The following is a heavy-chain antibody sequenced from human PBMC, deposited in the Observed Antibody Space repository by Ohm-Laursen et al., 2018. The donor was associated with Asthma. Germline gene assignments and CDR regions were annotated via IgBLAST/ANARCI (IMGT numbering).Heavy chain of an antibody. D-gene: IGHD2-15*01. V-gene: IGHV3-30-3*01. CDR2: ISNDESST. Sequence: SLRLSCAASGFPSSRYAIHWVRQAPGKGLEWVAAISNDESSTYHADSVKGRFTMSRDNSKNILYLQMNSLRAEDAALYYCKISCGSLCSDHDFWGQGTLVTVSS. CDR1: GFPSSRYA. CDR3: KISCGSLCSDHDF. J-gene: IGHJ4*02.